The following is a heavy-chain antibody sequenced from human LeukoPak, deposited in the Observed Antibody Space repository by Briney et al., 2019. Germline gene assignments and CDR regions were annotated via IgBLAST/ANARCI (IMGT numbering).Heavy chain of an antibody. CDR1: GYSISSGYY. V-gene: IGHV4-38-2*01. J-gene: IGHJ3*02. Sequence: SETLSLTCAVSGYSISSGYYWGWIRQPPGKGLEWIGSIYHSGSTYYNPSLKSRVTISVDTSKNQFSLKLSSVTTADTAVYYCARHIAYYYDSSGQEDAFDIWAKGQWSPSLQ. CDR3: ARHIAYYYDSSGQEDAFDI. D-gene: IGHD3-22*01. CDR2: IYHSGST.